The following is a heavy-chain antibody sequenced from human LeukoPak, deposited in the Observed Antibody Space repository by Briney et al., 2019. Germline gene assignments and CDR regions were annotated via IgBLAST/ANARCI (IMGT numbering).Heavy chain of an antibody. CDR3: ARDIWEVAAGARLDY. V-gene: IGHV3-33*05. CDR1: GSAFSSYA. D-gene: IGHD2-15*01. Sequence: GRSLRLSCAASGSAFSSYAIHWVRQAPGKGLEWVAAISFDGSREYYADSVEGRITISRDNSKNTLNLQRNSLRAEDTAVYYCARDIWEVAAGARLDYWGQGTLVTVSS. CDR2: ISFDGSRE. J-gene: IGHJ4*02.